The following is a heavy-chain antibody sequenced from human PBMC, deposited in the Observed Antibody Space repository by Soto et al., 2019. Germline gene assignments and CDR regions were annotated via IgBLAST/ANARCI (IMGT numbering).Heavy chain of an antibody. CDR3: ARDRGSDRGMDV. V-gene: IGHV1-69*12. D-gene: IGHD3-10*01. CDR2: IIPIFGTA. J-gene: IGHJ6*02. Sequence: QVQLVQSGAVMKKPGSSVKVSCKASGGTFSSYAISWVRQAPGQGLAWMGGIIPIFGTAYYAQKFQGRVTITADESTSTAYMELSSLRCEDTAVYYCARDRGSDRGMDVWGQGTTVTVSS. CDR1: GGTFSSYA.